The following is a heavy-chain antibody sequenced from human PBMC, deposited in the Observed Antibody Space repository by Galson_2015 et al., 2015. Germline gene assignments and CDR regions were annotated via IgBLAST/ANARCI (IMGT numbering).Heavy chain of an antibody. CDR3: ASGTEYSSGWYAY. CDR1: GFTFSSYC. V-gene: IGHV3-21*01. J-gene: IGHJ4*02. D-gene: IGHD6-19*01. Sequence: SLRLSCAASGFTFSSYCLNWVRQAPGQGLEWVSSISSSSSYIYYADSVKGRFTISRDNAKNSLYLQMNSLRAEDTAVYYCASGTEYSSGWYAYWGQGTLVTVSS. CDR2: ISSSSSYI.